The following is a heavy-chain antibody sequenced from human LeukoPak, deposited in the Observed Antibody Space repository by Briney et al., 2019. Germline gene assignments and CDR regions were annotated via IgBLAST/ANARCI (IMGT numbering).Heavy chain of an antibody. CDR2: IYSGGST. CDR1: GFSFSTYA. Sequence: GGSLRLSCAASGFSFSTYAMNWVRQAPGKGLEWVSVIYSGGSTYYADSVKGRFTISRDNSKNTLYLQMNSLRAEDTAVYYCAREEDYWGQGTLVTVSS. V-gene: IGHV3-53*01. CDR3: AREEDY. J-gene: IGHJ4*02.